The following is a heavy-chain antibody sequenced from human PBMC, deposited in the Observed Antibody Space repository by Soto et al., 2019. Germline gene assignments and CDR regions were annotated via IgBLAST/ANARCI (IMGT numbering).Heavy chain of an antibody. CDR2: IIPIFGTT. J-gene: IGHJ5*02. Sequence: QVHLMQSGAEVKKPGSSVKVSCKASGGTFGSDAITWVRQAPGQGLEWVGRIIPIFGTTNYAQNLQGRVTISADKSTLTSYMELLSLTSDDTAVYYVARDRTDSGYYTNWLDPWGQGTQVTVSS. CDR1: GGTFGSDA. CDR3: ARDRTDSGYYTNWLDP. V-gene: IGHV1-69*06. D-gene: IGHD3-22*01.